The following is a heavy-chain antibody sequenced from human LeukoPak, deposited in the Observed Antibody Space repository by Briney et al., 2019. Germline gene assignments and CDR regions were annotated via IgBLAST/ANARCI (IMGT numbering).Heavy chain of an antibody. CDR1: GFTFSNYW. CDR2: TKEDGSDK. J-gene: IGHJ5*01. V-gene: IGHV3-7*01. D-gene: IGHD4-17*01. CDR3: ARLKEAVTIFDC. Sequence: GGSLRLSCIASGFTFSNYWMSWVRQAPGKGLEWVASTKEDGSDKYYVDSVRGRFTISRDNMKNSLYVQMSSLRAEDTAVYYCARLKEAVTIFDCWGQGILVTVSS.